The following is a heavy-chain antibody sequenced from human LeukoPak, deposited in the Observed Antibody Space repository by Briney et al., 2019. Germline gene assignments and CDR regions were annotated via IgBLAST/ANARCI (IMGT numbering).Heavy chain of an antibody. CDR1: GYTFTSYG. CDR3: ARDYDNVPDY. V-gene: IGHV1-18*01. J-gene: IGHJ4*02. CDR2: ISPYNANT. D-gene: IGHD3-22*01. Sequence: VASVKVSCKASGYTFTSYGISWVRQAPGQGLEWMGWISPYNANTNYPQKLQGRVTMTIDTSTSTAHMELRSLRSDDTAVYYCARDYDNVPDYWGQGTLVTVSS.